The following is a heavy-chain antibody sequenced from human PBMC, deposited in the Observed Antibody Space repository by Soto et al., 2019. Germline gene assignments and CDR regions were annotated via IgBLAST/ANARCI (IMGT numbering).Heavy chain of an antibody. CDR2: IDRSGST. Sequence: QVQLQESGPGLVKPSQTLSLSCNVYGVSVSSGDYYWSWIRQHAGGGLEWIGYIDRSGSTYYKPSLRGQVSMSVDTSTNQIYLRLLSVTAADTAMYYCARDSGGNSENYYGLDVWGHGTTVTVSS. J-gene: IGHJ6*02. D-gene: IGHD1-1*01. CDR1: GVSVSSGDYY. V-gene: IGHV4-31*01. CDR3: ARDSGGNSENYYGLDV.